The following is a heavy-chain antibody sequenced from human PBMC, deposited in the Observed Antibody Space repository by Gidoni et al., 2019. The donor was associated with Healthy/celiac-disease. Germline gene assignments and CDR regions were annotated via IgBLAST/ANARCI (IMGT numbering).Heavy chain of an antibody. CDR1: GGSISSGSYY. Sequence: QVQLQESGPGLVKPSQTLSLTCTVSGGSISSGSYYWSWIRQPAGKGLEWIGRIYTSGSTNYHPSLKSRVTISVDTSKNQFSLKLSSVTAADTAVYYCASNYYDSSGYYSSLAFDYWGQGTLVTVSS. D-gene: IGHD3-22*01. J-gene: IGHJ4*02. CDR3: ASNYYDSSGYYSSLAFDY. V-gene: IGHV4-61*02. CDR2: IYTSGST.